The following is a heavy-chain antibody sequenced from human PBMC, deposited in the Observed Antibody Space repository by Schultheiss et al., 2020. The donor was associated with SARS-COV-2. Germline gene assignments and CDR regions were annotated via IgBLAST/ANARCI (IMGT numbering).Heavy chain of an antibody. D-gene: IGHD2-2*01. CDR1: GFTFSSYG. Sequence: GESLKISCAASGFTFSSYGMHWVRQAPGKGLEWVAVIWYDGSNKYYADSVKGRFTISRDNSKNTLYLQMNSLRAEDTAVYYCARGRAVPAAMHFYMDVWGKGTTVTVSS. CDR3: ARGRAVPAAMHFYMDV. V-gene: IGHV3-33*01. CDR2: IWYDGSNK. J-gene: IGHJ6*03.